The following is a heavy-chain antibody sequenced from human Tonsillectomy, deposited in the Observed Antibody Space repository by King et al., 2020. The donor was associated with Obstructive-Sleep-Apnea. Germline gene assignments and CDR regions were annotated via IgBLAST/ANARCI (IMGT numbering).Heavy chain of an antibody. CDR2: IYPGDSYT. J-gene: IGHJ2*01. CDR3: ARPHLGYCSSTSCFYWYFDL. V-gene: IGHV5-51*01. D-gene: IGHD2-2*01. Sequence: QLVQSGAEVKKPGESLKISCKGSGYSFTSYWIGWVRQMPGKGLEWMGIIYPGDSYTRYSPSFQGQVTISADKSISTAYLQWSSLKASDTAMYYCARPHLGYCSSTSCFYWYFDLWGRGTLVTVSS. CDR1: GYSFTSYW.